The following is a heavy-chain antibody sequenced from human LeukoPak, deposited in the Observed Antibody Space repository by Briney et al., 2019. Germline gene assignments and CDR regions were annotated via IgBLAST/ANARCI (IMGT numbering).Heavy chain of an antibody. CDR2: INNNGSTI. Sequence: GGSLRLSCAASGFTFSSYEMTWVRQAPGKGLEWVSHINNNGSTIYYADSVKGRFTISRDNAKNTLFLQMNSLRAEDTAVYYCAKNRQERRGIVVVITHAFDIWGQGTMVAVSS. V-gene: IGHV3-48*03. D-gene: IGHD3-22*01. J-gene: IGHJ3*02. CDR1: GFTFSSYE. CDR3: AKNRQERRGIVVVITHAFDI.